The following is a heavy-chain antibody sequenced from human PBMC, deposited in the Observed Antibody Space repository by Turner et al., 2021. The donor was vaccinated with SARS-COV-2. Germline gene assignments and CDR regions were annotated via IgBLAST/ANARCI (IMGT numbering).Heavy chain of an antibody. D-gene: IGHD3-10*01. V-gene: IGHV3-30*18. CDR1: GFTFSDYY. Sequence: QAQLVESGGGLVKPGGSLRLSWSASGFTFSDYYMSWIRQAPGKGLEWVAVISYDGSNKYYADSVRGRFTISRDNSKNTLYLQMNSLRAEDTAVYYCAKQISYYGSGSLYYFDYWGQGTLVTVSS. CDR2: ISYDGSNK. J-gene: IGHJ4*02. CDR3: AKQISYYGSGSLYYFDY.